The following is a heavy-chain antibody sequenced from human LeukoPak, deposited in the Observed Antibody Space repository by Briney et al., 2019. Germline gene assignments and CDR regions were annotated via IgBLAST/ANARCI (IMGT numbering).Heavy chain of an antibody. CDR1: GFTVRSSY. CDR3: ARDGADNSGYYFGSL. Sequence: GGSLRLSCAASGFTVRSSYVSWVRRARGEGLEWVSVIYSGGSPDYADSAKGRFTISSDNSKNTLYLQINSLRVEDTAVYYCARDGADNSGYYFGSLWGQGTMVTVSS. J-gene: IGHJ3*01. D-gene: IGHD3-22*01. CDR2: IYSGGSP. V-gene: IGHV3-53*01.